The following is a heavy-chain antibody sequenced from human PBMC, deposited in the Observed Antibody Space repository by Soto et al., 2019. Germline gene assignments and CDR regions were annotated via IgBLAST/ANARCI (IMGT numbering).Heavy chain of an antibody. CDR2: TYYRSKWFN. D-gene: IGHD6-19*01. V-gene: IGHV6-1*01. CDR1: GDSVSSNTAT. CDR3: AFAEAATTHDAFDV. J-gene: IGHJ3*01. Sequence: QVQLQQSGPGLVKPSQTLSLTCAISGDSVSSNTATWNWIRQSPSGGLEWLARTYYRSKWFNDYAVSVKSRITINPDTSKNQFSLQLNFVTPEDTAVYYCAFAEAATTHDAFDVWGQGTMVTVSS.